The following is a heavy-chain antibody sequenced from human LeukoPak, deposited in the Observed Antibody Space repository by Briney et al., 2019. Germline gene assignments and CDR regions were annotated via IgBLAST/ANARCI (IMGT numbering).Heavy chain of an antibody. Sequence: NPSETLSLTCTVSGGSISSYYWSWIRQPPGKGLEWIGYIYFSGSTNYNPSLKSRVTISVDTSKNQCSLKLSSVTAADTAVYYCAREGDSSGPYYFDYWGQGTLVTVSS. CDR1: GGSISSYY. CDR3: AREGDSSGPYYFDY. V-gene: IGHV4-59*01. CDR2: IYFSGST. D-gene: IGHD6-25*01. J-gene: IGHJ4*02.